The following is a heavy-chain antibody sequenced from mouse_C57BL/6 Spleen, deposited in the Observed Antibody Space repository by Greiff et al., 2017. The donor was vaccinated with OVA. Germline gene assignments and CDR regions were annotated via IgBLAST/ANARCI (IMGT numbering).Heavy chain of an antibody. CDR1: GFTFTDYY. J-gene: IGHJ4*01. CDR2: IRNKANGYTT. CDR3: ARYINKRGNSYAMDY. V-gene: IGHV7-3*01. Sequence: EVMLVESGGGLVQPGGSLSLSCAASGFTFTDYYMSWVRQPPGKALEWLGFIRNKANGYTTEYSASVKGRFTISRDNSQSILYLQTNALSAEDSATYYCARYINKRGNSYAMDYWGQGTSVTVSS. D-gene: IGHD2-1*01.